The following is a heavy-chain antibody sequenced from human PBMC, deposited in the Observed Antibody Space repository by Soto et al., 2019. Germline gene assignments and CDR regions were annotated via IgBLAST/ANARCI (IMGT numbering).Heavy chain of an antibody. Sequence: SETLSLTCAVYGGSFIGYYWSWIRQPPWKWREWIGEINHSGSTNYNPSLKSRVTISVDTSKNQFSLKLSSVTAADTAVYYCARGGPVRFLEWLPTPGPLDPWGQGTLVTVSS. J-gene: IGHJ5*02. V-gene: IGHV4-34*01. CDR3: ARGGPVRFLEWLPTPGPLDP. CDR1: GGSFIGYY. D-gene: IGHD3-3*01. CDR2: INHSGST.